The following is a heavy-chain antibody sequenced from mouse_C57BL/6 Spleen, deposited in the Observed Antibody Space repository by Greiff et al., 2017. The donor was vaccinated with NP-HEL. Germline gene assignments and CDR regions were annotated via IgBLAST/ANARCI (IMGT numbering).Heavy chain of an antibody. CDR1: GYSITSGYY. V-gene: IGHV3-6*01. CDR3: ARSDYYGSIYFDY. CDR2: ISYDGSN. J-gene: IGHJ2*01. D-gene: IGHD1-1*01. Sequence: ESGPGLVKPSQSLSLTCSVTGYSITSGYYWNWIRQFPGNKLEWMGYISYDGSNNYNPSLKNRISITRDTSKNQFFLKLNSVTTEDTATYYCARSDYYGSIYFDYWGQGTTLTVSS.